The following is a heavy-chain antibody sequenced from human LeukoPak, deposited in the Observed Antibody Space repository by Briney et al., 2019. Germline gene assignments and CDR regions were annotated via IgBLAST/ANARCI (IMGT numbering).Heavy chain of an antibody. CDR2: IYYTGIT. J-gene: IGHJ4*02. D-gene: IGHD3-10*01. Sequence: PSETLSLTCTVSGASITSSNYYWLWLRQPPGKVLEWIGSIYYTGITYYNLSLKSRVTISVDTSKYQCSLRLSSVTAADTAVYYCAREDLDYYGSGSRGDYWGQGTLVTVSS. CDR1: GASITSSNYY. V-gene: IGHV4-39*07. CDR3: AREDLDYYGSGSRGDY.